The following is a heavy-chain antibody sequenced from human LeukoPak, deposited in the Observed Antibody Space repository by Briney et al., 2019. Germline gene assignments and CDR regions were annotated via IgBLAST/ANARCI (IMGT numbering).Heavy chain of an antibody. CDR2: IYYSGST. Sequence: PSETLSLTCTVSGGSISSYYWSWIRQPPGKGLEWIGYIYYSGSTNYNPSLKSRVTISVDTSKNQFSLKLSSVTAADTAVYYCGATLYSSGWYLGSRAFDIWGQGTMVTVSS. J-gene: IGHJ3*02. CDR3: GATLYSSGWYLGSRAFDI. V-gene: IGHV4-59*01. D-gene: IGHD6-19*01. CDR1: GGSISSYY.